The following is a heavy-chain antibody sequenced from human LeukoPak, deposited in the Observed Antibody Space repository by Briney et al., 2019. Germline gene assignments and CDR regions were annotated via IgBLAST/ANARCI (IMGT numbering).Heavy chain of an antibody. J-gene: IGHJ4*02. Sequence: SETLSLTCTVSGGSISSYYWSWIRQPPGKGLEWIGYIYYSGSTNYNPSLKSRVTISVDTSKNQFSLKLSSVTAADTAVYYCARVTDGYNGGYWGQGTLVTVSS. V-gene: IGHV4-59*12. D-gene: IGHD5-24*01. CDR3: ARVTDGYNGGY. CDR1: GGSISSYY. CDR2: IYYSGST.